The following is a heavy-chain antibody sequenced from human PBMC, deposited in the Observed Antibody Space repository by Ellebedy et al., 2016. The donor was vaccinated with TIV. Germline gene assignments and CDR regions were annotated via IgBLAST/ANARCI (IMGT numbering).Heavy chain of an antibody. Sequence: MPSETLSLTCTVSRVSITDPTYYWAWLRQPPGKGLDWLGTIFHSGTTYKSPALSSRGSMSVATSRNQFPLDLKSVTAADTAVYYCARHLRYSDWRILDLWGPGILVAVSS. CDR3: ARHLRYSDWRILDL. V-gene: IGHV4-39*01. J-gene: IGHJ5*02. CDR1: RVSITDPTYY. CDR2: IFHSGTT. D-gene: IGHD3-9*01.